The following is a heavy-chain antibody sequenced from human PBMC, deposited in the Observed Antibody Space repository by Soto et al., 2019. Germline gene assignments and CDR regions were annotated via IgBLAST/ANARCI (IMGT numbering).Heavy chain of an antibody. CDR1: GFTFSSYA. V-gene: IGHV3-23*01. Sequence: GGSLRLSCAASGFTFSSYAMSWVRQAPGKGLEWVSAISGSGGSTYYADSVKGRFTISRDNSKNTLYLQMNSLRAEDTAVYYGARQPWGSPDAFDIWGQGTMVTVSS. J-gene: IGHJ3*02. D-gene: IGHD1-26*01. CDR3: ARQPWGSPDAFDI. CDR2: ISGSGGST.